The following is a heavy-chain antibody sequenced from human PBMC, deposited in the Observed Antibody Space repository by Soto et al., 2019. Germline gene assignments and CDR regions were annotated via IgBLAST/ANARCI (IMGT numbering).Heavy chain of an antibody. CDR1: GYTFSGYY. CDR2: INPNSGGT. D-gene: IGHD6-19*01. CDR3: ARDRGGWPTGY. V-gene: IGHV1-2*02. J-gene: IGHJ4*02. Sequence: ASVKVSCKASGYTFSGYYIHWLRQAPGQGLEWMGWINPNSGGTNYAQKFQGRVTMTRDTSISTAYMELSRLRSDDTAVYYCARDRGGWPTGYWGQGTLVTVSS.